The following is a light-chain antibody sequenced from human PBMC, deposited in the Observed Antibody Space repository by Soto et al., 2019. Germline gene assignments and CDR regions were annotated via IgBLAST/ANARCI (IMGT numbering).Light chain of an antibody. Sequence: DIQMTQSPSSVSASVGDRVSITCRARPGISNWLAWDQQKPGRAPKLLIYTGSSLQSGVPSRFSGTGSGTDFTLTISSLQPEDVATYYCQQANSFPLTFGGGTKVEIK. V-gene: IGKV1-12*01. CDR3: QQANSFPLT. CDR2: TGS. J-gene: IGKJ4*01. CDR1: PGISNW.